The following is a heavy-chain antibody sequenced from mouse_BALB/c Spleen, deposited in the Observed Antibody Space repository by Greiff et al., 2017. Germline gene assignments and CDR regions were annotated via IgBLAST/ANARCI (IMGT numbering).Heavy chain of an antibody. CDR3: ARLGGTDYFDD. D-gene: IGHD4-1*01. Sequence: EVKLMESGGGLVQPGGSRKLSCAASGFTFSSLGMHWVRQAPEKGLEWVAYISSGSSTIYYADTVKGRFTISRDNPKNTLFLQMTSLRSEDTAMYYCARLGGTDYFDDWGQGTTLTVSS. CDR1: GFTFSSLG. J-gene: IGHJ2*01. V-gene: IGHV5-17*02. CDR2: ISSGSSTI.